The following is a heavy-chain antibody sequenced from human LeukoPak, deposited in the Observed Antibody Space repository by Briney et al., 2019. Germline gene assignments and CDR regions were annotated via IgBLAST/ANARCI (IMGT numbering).Heavy chain of an antibody. CDR1: GFTFSSYA. D-gene: IGHD3-10*01. Sequence: GGSLRLSCAASGFTFSSYAMSWVRQAPGEGLEWVSSITTSGGSTYYADSVKGRFTISRDNAKNTLYLQMNSLRGEDTAVYYCAKDHYVSGRYDAFDIWGQGTMVTVSS. CDR3: AKDHYVSGRYDAFDI. V-gene: IGHV3-23*01. CDR2: ITTSGGST. J-gene: IGHJ3*02.